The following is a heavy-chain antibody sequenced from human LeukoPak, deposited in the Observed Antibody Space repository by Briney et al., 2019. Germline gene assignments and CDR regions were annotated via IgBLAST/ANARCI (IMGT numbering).Heavy chain of an antibody. CDR3: AREKGGYYYYYGMDV. Sequence: RASVKVSCKASGYTFTGYYMHWVRQAPGQGLEWMGWINPNSGGTNYAQKFQGRVTMTRDTSISTAYMELSRLRSDDTAVYYCAREKGGYYYYYGMDVWGQGPTVTVSS. V-gene: IGHV1-2*02. D-gene: IGHD3-16*01. CDR2: INPNSGGT. CDR1: GYTFTGYY. J-gene: IGHJ6*02.